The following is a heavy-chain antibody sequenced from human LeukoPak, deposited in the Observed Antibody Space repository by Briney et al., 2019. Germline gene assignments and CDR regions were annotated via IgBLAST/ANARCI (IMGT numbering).Heavy chain of an antibody. J-gene: IGHJ6*03. D-gene: IGHD2/OR15-2a*01. CDR3: ARLTFRHYYYMDV. V-gene: IGHV5-51*01. CDR2: IYPGDSDT. Sequence: GESLKISCKGSGYSSTSDWIAWVRQTPGKGLEWMGIIYPGDSDTRYSPSFQGQVTIAADKSISTAYLRWSSLKASDTAMYYCARLTFRHYYYMDVWGKGTTVTVSS. CDR1: GYSSTSDW.